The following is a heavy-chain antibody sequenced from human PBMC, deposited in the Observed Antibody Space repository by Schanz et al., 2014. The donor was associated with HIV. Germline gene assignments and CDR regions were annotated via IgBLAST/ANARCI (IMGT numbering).Heavy chain of an antibody. V-gene: IGHV3-53*01. J-gene: IGHJ4*02. CDR2: IYSGGST. CDR1: GFTVSTNY. CDR3: ARELMATGGFDY. D-gene: IGHD3-10*01. Sequence: VQLVESGGGLVKPGGSLRLSCAASGFTVSTNYMSWVRQAPGKGLECVSVIYSGGSTYYADSVKGRFTITRDNSKNTLYLQMNSLRAEDTAIYSCARELMATGGFDYWGQGTLVTVTS.